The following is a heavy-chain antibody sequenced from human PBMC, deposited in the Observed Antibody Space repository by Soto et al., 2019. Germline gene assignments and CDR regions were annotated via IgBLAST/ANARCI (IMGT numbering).Heavy chain of an antibody. CDR3: ARDSRRSNFSPYYYGMDV. CDR1: GGSISSGGYY. V-gene: IGHV4-31*03. D-gene: IGHD4-4*01. J-gene: IGHJ6*02. CDR2: IYYSGST. Sequence: SETLSLTCTVSGGSISSGGYYWSWIRQHPGKGLEWIGYIYYSGSTYYNPSLKSRVTISVDTSKNQFSLKLSSVTAADTAVYYCARDSRRSNFSPYYYGMDVWGQGTAVTVSS.